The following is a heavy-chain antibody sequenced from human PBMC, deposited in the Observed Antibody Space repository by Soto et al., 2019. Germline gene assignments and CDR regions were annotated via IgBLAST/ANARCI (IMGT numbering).Heavy chain of an antibody. CDR2: IYYTGNT. V-gene: IGHV4-31*03. J-gene: IGHJ4*02. D-gene: IGHD4-17*01. CDR3: ARTSTVVSVDY. CDR1: GDSINSGSYY. Sequence: SETLSLTCTVSGDSINSGSYYWSWIRQHPGKGLEWIGYIYYTGNTYYNPSLKSRLTISLDTPENQFSLNLSSVTAADTAVYYCARTSTVVSVDYWGQGTLVTVSS.